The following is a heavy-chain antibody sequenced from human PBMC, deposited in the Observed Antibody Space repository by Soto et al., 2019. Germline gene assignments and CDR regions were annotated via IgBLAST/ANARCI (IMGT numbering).Heavy chain of an antibody. Sequence: GSVKVSCKDSGYTFTSYDINWVRQATVQGLEWMGWMNPNSGNTGYAQKFQGRVTMTRNTSISTAYMELSSLRSEDTAVYYCARARDSFELGYWGQGTLVTVSS. D-gene: IGHD5-18*01. CDR3: ARARDSFELGY. CDR2: MNPNSGNT. CDR1: GYTFTSYD. J-gene: IGHJ4*02. V-gene: IGHV1-8*01.